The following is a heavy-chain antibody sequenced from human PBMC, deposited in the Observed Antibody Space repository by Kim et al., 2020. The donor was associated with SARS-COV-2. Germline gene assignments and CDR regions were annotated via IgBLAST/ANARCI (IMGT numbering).Heavy chain of an antibody. J-gene: IGHJ6*02. CDR2: ISSSSSYI. V-gene: IGHV3-21*01. CDR1: GFTFSSYS. Sequence: GGSLRLSCAASGFTFSSYSMNGVRQAPGKGLEWVSSISSSSSYIYYADSVKGRFTTSRDNAKNSLYLQMNSLRAEDTAVYYCARDCDPDTAMVLYYYYYGMDVWGQGTTVTGSS. CDR3: ARDCDPDTAMVLYYYYYGMDV. D-gene: IGHD5-18*01.